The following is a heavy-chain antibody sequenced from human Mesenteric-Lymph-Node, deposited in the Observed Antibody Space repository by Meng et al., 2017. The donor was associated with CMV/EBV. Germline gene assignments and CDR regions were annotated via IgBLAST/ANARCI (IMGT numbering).Heavy chain of an antibody. V-gene: IGHV2-70*20. Sequence: SGPTLVKPTQTFTLTCTFSGFSLSTSGMCVSWVRQPPGKALEWLALIDWDDDKYYSTSLKTRLTISKDTSKNQVVLTMTNMEPVDTATYYCARIRASSGSYYFDYWGQGTLVTVSS. J-gene: IGHJ4*02. CDR1: GFSLSTSGMC. CDR2: IDWDDDK. CDR3: ARIRASSGSYYFDY. D-gene: IGHD1-26*01.